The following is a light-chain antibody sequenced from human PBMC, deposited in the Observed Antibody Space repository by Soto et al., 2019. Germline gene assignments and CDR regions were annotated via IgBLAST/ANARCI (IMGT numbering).Light chain of an antibody. Sequence: TVMTQSPLSLTVTRGVPASISCRSTQTPLHSNGYNYLDWYLQRPGQCPQLLIYLGSYRSSEVPDRFSGSGSGTDFKLKISRVEAEDVGVYYCMHARQTPWTIGQGTK. CDR1: QTPLHSNGYNY. CDR2: LGS. V-gene: IGKV2-28*01. J-gene: IGKJ1*01. CDR3: MHARQTPWT.